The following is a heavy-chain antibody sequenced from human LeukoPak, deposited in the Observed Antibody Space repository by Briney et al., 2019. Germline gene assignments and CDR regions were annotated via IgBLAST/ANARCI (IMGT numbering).Heavy chain of an antibody. CDR3: ARDGYGSGSYSHY. Sequence: SQTLSLTCTVSGGSISSGSYYWSWIRQPAGKGLEWIGRMYTSGSTNYNPSLKSRVTISVDTSKNQFSLKLSSVTAADTAVYYCARDGYGSGSYSHYWGQGTLVTVSS. D-gene: IGHD3-10*01. CDR1: GGSISSGSYY. V-gene: IGHV4-61*02. CDR2: MYTSGST. J-gene: IGHJ4*02.